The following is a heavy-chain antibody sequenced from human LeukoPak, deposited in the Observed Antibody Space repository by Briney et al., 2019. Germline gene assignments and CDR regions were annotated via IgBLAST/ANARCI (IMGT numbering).Heavy chain of an antibody. CDR1: GYTFTSYG. V-gene: IGHV1-18*01. CDR3: TGGSTGYLDY. Sequence: ASVTVSFKASGYTFTSYGISWVRQAPGQGLEWMGWISAYNGNTNYAQKLQGRVNITTETFTRKAYMELRSLRSDDTALYYCTGGSTGYLDYWGQGTLVTVSS. J-gene: IGHJ4*02. CDR2: ISAYNGNT. D-gene: IGHD3-9*01.